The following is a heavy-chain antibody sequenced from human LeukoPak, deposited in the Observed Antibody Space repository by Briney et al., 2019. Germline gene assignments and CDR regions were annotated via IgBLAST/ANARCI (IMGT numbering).Heavy chain of an antibody. CDR3: ARGTRITMVRGVHNWFDP. V-gene: IGHV4-39*01. CDR2: IYYSGST. CDR1: GGSISSSSYY. Sequence: PSETLSPTCTVSGGSISSSSYYWGWIRQPPGKGLEWIGSIYYSGSTYYNPSLKSRVTISVDTSKNRFSLKLSSVTAADTAVYYCARGTRITMVRGVHNWFDPWGQGTLVTVSS. D-gene: IGHD3-10*01. J-gene: IGHJ5*02.